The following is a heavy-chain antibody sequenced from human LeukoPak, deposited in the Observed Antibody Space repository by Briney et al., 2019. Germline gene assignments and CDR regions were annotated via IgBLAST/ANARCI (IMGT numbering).Heavy chain of an antibody. CDR2: INPNSGGT. V-gene: IGHV1-2*02. D-gene: IGHD3-22*01. CDR3: ARDYYDSSGDYAFDI. J-gene: IGHJ3*02. CDR1: GYTFTGYY. Sequence: ASVKVSCKASGYTFTGYYMHWVRQAPGQGLEWMGWINPNSGGTNYAQKFQGRVTMTRDTSISTAYMELSRLRSDDTAVYYCARDYYDSSGDYAFDIWGQGTMVTVSS.